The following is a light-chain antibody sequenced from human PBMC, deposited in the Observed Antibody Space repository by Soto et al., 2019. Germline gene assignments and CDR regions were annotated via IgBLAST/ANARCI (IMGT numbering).Light chain of an antibody. CDR2: DAS. J-gene: IGKJ2*01. V-gene: IGKV1-5*01. Sequence: DIQMTQSPSTLSASVGDRVTITCRASQSINIWLAWYQQKAGKAPKLLIYDASTLENRVPLRFSGSGSGTECTLSISGLQRDGCAAYYCQQDSTYAYTLGHGTKLEI. CDR1: QSINIW. CDR3: QQDSTYAYT.